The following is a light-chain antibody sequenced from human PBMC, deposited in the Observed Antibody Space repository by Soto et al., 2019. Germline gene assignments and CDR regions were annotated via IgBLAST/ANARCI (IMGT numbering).Light chain of an antibody. Sequence: QSPSSLSASVGDRVTITCRASQDISSYLAWYQQKPGKAPTLLIYAASTLQSGVPSRFSGSGFGTDFTLTISSLQAEDFASYYCQQLRSYPSTFGGGTKVDIK. CDR2: AAS. CDR1: QDISSY. J-gene: IGKJ4*01. V-gene: IGKV1-9*01. CDR3: QQLRSYPST.